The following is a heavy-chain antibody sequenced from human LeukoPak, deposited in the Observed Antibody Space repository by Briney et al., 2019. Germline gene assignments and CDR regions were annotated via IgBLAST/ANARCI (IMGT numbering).Heavy chain of an antibody. V-gene: IGHV3-33*01. D-gene: IGHD6-13*01. CDR3: ARDSSSGIDY. J-gene: IGHJ4*02. CDR2: IWYDGSNK. Sequence: PGGSLRLSCAASGFTFSSYGMHWVRQAPGKGLEWAAVIWYDGSNKYYADSVKGRFTISRDNSKNTLYLQMNSLRAEDTAVYYCARDSSSGIDYWGQGTLVTVSS. CDR1: GFTFSSYG.